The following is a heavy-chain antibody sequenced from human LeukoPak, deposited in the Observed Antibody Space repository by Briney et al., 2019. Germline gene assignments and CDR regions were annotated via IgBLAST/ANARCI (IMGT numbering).Heavy chain of an antibody. CDR1: GGTFSSYG. CDR3: AREEPDAFDI. Sequence: SCKASGGTFSSYGMHWVRQAPGKGLEWVAVIWYDGSNKYYADSVKGRFTISRDNSKNTLYLQMNSLRAEDTAVYYCAREEPDAFDIWGQGTMVTVSS. CDR2: IWYDGSNK. V-gene: IGHV3-33*01. J-gene: IGHJ3*02.